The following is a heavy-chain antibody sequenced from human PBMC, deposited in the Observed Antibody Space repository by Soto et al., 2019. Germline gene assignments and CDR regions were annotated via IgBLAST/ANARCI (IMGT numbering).Heavy chain of an antibody. D-gene: IGHD2-2*03. J-gene: IGHJ6*02. CDR3: ATVGYCSSTSCQTRYYYYGMDV. Sequence: GGSLRLSCAASGFTFSDYSMNWVRQAPGKGLEWVSYISRSGSDIYYADSVKGRFTISRDNAKNSLFLQMNSLRAEDTAVYYCATVGYCSSTSCQTRYYYYGMDVWGQGPRSPLL. CDR2: ISRSGSDI. CDR1: GFTFSDYS. V-gene: IGHV3-11*01.